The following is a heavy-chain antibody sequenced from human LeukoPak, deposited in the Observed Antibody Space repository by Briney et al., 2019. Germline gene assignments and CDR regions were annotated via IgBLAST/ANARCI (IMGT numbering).Heavy chain of an antibody. CDR2: INPNSGGT. Sequence: GASVKVSCKASGYTFTGYYMHWVRQAPGQGLEWMGWINPNSGGTNYAQKFQGRVTMTRDTSISTAYMELSRLRSDDTAVYYCARGPLWFRELLSYFDYWGQGTLVTVSS. CDR3: ARGPLWFRELLSYFDY. J-gene: IGHJ4*02. CDR1: GYTFTGYY. D-gene: IGHD3-10*01. V-gene: IGHV1-2*02.